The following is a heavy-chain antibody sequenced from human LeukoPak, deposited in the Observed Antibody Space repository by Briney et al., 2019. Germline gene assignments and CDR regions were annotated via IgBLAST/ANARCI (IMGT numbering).Heavy chain of an antibody. CDR1: GFTFSSYG. V-gene: IGHV3-33*01. Sequence: GRSLRLSCAASGFTFSSYGMHWVRQAPGKGLEWVAVIWYDGSNKYYADSVKGRFTISRDNSKNTLYLQMNSLRAEDTAVYYWAREGTQLRRYYYGMDVWGQGTTVTVSS. CDR3: AREGTQLRRYYYGMDV. D-gene: IGHD1-14*01. J-gene: IGHJ6*02. CDR2: IWYDGSNK.